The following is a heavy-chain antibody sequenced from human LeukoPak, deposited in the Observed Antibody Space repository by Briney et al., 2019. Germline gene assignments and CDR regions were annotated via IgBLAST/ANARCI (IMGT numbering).Heavy chain of an antibody. CDR3: AKDLGLLLTPFVYDY. CDR2: ISSNGGST. V-gene: IGHV3-23*01. D-gene: IGHD4-23*01. J-gene: IGHJ4*02. CDR1: GFTFSTYG. Sequence: GGSLRLSCAASGFTFSTYGMSWVRQAPGKGLEWVSGISSNGGSTDYADSVKGRFSISRDNSKNTLYLQMNSLRAEDTAVYYCAKDLGLLLTPFVYDYWGQGTLVTVSS.